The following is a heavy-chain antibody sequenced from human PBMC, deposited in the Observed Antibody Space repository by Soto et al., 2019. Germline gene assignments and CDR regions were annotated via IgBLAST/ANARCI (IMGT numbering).Heavy chain of an antibody. J-gene: IGHJ4*02. CDR2: VSGSGGMT. V-gene: IGHV3-23*01. D-gene: IGHD4-17*01. CDR3: AKEYGDYLHYFDY. CDR1: GFSFTNYA. Sequence: PGGSLRLSCVASGFSFTNYAMSWVRQAPGKGLEWVSGVSGSGGMTYFADSVKGRFTISRDNSKNTLYLQMNRLRAEDTAIYYCAKEYGDYLHYFDYWGQGTLVTVPS.